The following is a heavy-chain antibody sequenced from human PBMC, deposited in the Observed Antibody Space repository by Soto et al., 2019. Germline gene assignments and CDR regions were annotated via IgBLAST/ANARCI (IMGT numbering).Heavy chain of an antibody. CDR1: GFTVSANY. CDR3: AGGNWNYFSF. Sequence: EVQLVETGGDLIQPGGSLRLSCAASGFTVSANYMSWVRQAPGKGLEWVSVFYIGGDTYYADSVKGRFTISRDNSKNTLYLQMITLRAEDTAVYYCAGGNWNYFSFWGRGTLVTVSS. J-gene: IGHJ4*02. CDR2: FYIGGDT. D-gene: IGHD1-7*01. V-gene: IGHV3-53*02.